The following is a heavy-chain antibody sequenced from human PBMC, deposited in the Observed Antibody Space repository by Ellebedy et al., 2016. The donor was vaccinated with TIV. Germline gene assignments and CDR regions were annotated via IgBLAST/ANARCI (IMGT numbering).Heavy chain of an antibody. Sequence: GESLKISCKGSGYNFTAYWIAWVRQMPGKGLEWMGIIWPDDSETRYSPSFQGQVTISADKSISTAYLQWSSLKASDTAMYYCARHPRDYPTYYGPDTFDIWGLGTVVIVSS. CDR2: IWPDDSET. CDR3: ARHPRDYPTYYGPDTFDI. J-gene: IGHJ3*02. D-gene: IGHD3-16*01. V-gene: IGHV5-51*01. CDR1: GYNFTAYW.